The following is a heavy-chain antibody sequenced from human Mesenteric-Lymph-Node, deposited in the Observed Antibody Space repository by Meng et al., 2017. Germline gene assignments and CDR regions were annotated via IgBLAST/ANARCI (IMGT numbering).Heavy chain of an antibody. CDR2: IYYSGST. CDR1: GGSFHSSDYY. D-gene: IGHD1-7*01. CDR3: GRDQGRELINH. Sequence: QGSGPDLGNPSEAPSLTCTVSGGSFHSSDYYWSWNRQPPGKGLEVIGYIYYSGSTYYNPSLKSRVTLSVDTSKNQFSLKLSSVTAADAAVYFCGRDQGRELINHWGQGALVTVSS. V-gene: IGHV4-30-4*01. J-gene: IGHJ4*02.